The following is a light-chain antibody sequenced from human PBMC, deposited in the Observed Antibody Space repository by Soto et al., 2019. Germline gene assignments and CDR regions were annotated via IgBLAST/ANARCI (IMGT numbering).Light chain of an antibody. Sequence: IEMPHFRSSLTSSLGAIVKINSRASHDTGNNVGWHQQKPGKVPKVLIYAATSIHSGVPSRFSGSGSGTECTLTISSLQPNDFATYYCQHDNSYSEACGQGTKVDI. J-gene: IGKJ1*01. CDR3: QHDNSYSEA. V-gene: IGKV1-17*01. CDR1: HDTGNN. CDR2: AAT.